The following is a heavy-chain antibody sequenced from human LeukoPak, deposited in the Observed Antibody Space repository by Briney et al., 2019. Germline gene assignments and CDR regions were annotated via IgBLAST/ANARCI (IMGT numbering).Heavy chain of an antibody. J-gene: IGHJ4*02. CDR3: ARYAAAGTPRSPLDY. Sequence: SSETLSLTCAVYGGSFSGYYWSWIRQPPGKGLEWIGEINHSGSTNYNPSLKSRVTISVDTSKNQFSLKLSSVTAADTAVYYCARYAAAGTPRSPLDYWGQGTLVTVFS. CDR1: GGSFSGYY. CDR2: INHSGST. V-gene: IGHV4-34*01. D-gene: IGHD6-13*01.